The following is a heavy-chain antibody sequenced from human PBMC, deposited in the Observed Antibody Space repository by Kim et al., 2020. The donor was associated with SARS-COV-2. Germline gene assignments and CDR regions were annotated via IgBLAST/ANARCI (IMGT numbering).Heavy chain of an antibody. CDR1: GYTFTGYY. CDR3: ARAPGPRDSSGYYEAY. D-gene: IGHD3-22*01. CDR2: INPNSGGT. V-gene: IGHV1-2*06. J-gene: IGHJ4*02. Sequence: ASVKVSCKASGYTFTGYYMHWVRQAPGQGLEWMGRINPNSGGTNYAQKFQGRVTMTRDTSISTAYMELSRLRSDDTAVYYCARAPGPRDSSGYYEAYWGQGTLVTVSS.